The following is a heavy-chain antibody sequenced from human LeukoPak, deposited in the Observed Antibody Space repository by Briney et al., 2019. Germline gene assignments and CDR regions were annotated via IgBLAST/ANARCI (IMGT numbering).Heavy chain of an antibody. D-gene: IGHD6-13*01. CDR3: ARLHPYGTGYRSSWYGTTGFDP. J-gene: IGHJ5*02. V-gene: IGHV5-51*01. CDR2: IYPGDSDT. CDR1: GYSFTSYW. Sequence: GASLKISSRGSGYSFTSYWIGWVRQMPGKGLDGMGSIYPGDSDTRYSPSFQGQATISADTAISPASLKWSSLKASDTAMYSCARLHPYGTGYRSSWYGTTGFDPWGQGTLVTVSS.